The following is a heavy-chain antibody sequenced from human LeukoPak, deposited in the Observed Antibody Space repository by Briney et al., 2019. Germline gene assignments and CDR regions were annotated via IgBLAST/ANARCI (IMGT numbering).Heavy chain of an antibody. CDR3: ARSIPARGLDY. Sequence: ASVKVSCKASGYTFTSYDFYWVRQATGQGLEWMGWITPANAKTGYAQKFQGRVTITADESTSTAYMELSSLRSEDTAVYYCARSIPARGLDYWGQGTLVTVSS. J-gene: IGHJ4*02. CDR1: GYTFTSYD. D-gene: IGHD6-6*01. CDR2: ITPANAKT. V-gene: IGHV1-8*01.